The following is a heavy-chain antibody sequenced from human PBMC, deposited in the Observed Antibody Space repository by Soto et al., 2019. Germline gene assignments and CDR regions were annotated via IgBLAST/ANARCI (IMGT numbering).Heavy chain of an antibody. V-gene: IGHV3-30-3*01. D-gene: IGHD3-22*01. J-gene: IGHJ4*02. CDR3: ARVGGAYDTSFDY. Sequence: PGGSLRLSCAASGFTFSSYAMHWVRQAPGKGLEWVAVISYDGSNKYYADSVKGRFTISRDNSKNTLYLQMNSLRAEDTAVYYCARVGGAYDTSFDYWGQGTLVTVSS. CDR2: ISYDGSNK. CDR1: GFTFSSYA.